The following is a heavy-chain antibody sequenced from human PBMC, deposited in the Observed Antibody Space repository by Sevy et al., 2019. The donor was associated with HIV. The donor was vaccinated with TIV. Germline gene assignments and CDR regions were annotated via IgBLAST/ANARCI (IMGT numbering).Heavy chain of an antibody. Sequence: GGSLRLSYAASGFTFNRYSMHWVRRAPGKGLEWVATVSFDATNKHYPDSVKGRFTISRDNFQNSLFQQMDSLRPEDTAVYYCALERLSSDVAEYFQNWGQGTLVTVSS. CDR3: ALERLSSDVAEYFQN. V-gene: IGHV3-30-3*01. J-gene: IGHJ1*01. CDR1: GFTFNRYS. D-gene: IGHD1-1*01. CDR2: VSFDATNK.